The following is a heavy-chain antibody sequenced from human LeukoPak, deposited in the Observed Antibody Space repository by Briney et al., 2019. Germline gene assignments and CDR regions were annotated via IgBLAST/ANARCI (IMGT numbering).Heavy chain of an antibody. CDR2: IYHSGST. V-gene: IGHV4-38-2*02. Sequence: PSETLSLTCTVSGYSISSGYFWGWVRQPPGKGLEWIGTIYHSGSTSYNPSLKSRVTISVDTSKNQFSLKLSSVTAADTAVYYCARDGVLYDSSGYGFDYWGQGTLVTVSS. CDR3: ARDGVLYDSSGYGFDY. J-gene: IGHJ4*02. CDR1: GYSISSGYF. D-gene: IGHD3-22*01.